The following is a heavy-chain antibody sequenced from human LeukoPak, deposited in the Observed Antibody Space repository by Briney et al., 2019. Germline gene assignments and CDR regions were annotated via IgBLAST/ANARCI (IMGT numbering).Heavy chain of an antibody. CDR3: ARVPVLNDY. J-gene: IGHJ4*02. CDR1: GFTFSGYS. V-gene: IGHV3-21*01. D-gene: IGHD2-8*01. CDR2: ISSSSSYI. Sequence: GGSLRLSCAASGFTFSGYSMTWFRQAPGKGREWVSSISSSSSYIYYADSVKGRFTISRDNAKNSLYLQMNSLRAEDTAVYYCARVPVLNDYWGQGTLVTVSS.